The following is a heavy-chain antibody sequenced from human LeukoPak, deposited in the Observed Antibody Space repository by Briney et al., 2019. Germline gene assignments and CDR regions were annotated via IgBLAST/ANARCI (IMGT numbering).Heavy chain of an antibody. D-gene: IGHD3-9*01. Sequence: GGSLRLSCAASGFTFNTYAMSWVRQAPGKGLQWVSAISGSGGNTYYADSVKGRFTISRDNSKNTLYLQMNSLRAEDTAVYYCASYDVLTYGSIDYWGQGTLVTVSS. J-gene: IGHJ4*02. CDR2: ISGSGGNT. CDR3: ASYDVLTYGSIDY. V-gene: IGHV3-23*01. CDR1: GFTFNTYA.